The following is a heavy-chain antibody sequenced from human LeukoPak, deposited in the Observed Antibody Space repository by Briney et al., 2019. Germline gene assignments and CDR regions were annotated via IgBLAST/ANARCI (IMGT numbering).Heavy chain of an antibody. J-gene: IGHJ4*02. CDR3: AKDRGLTGEWGEDY. Sequence: GGSLRLSCAASGFTFSSYAMTWVRQAPGKGLEWVSAISGSGGSTHYADSVKGRFTISRDNSKNTLYLQMNSLRAEDTAVYYCAKDRGLTGEWGEDYWGQGTLVTVSS. V-gene: IGHV3-23*01. CDR1: GFTFSSYA. CDR2: ISGSGGST. D-gene: IGHD7-27*01.